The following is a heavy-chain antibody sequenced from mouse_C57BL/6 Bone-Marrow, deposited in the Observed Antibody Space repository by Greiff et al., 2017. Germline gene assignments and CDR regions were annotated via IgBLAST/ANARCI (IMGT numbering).Heavy chain of an antibody. CDR2: IDPSASYT. CDR1: GYTFTSYW. D-gene: IGHD1-1*01. J-gene: IGHJ2*01. V-gene: IGHV1-69*01. Sequence: VQLQQPAAELVMPGASVKLSCQASGYTFTSYWMHWVKQRPGQGLEWIGEIDPSASYTNYNQTFKGKSTLTVDKSSSTAYMQLSSLTSADSAVYYCATSYYYGYFDYWGQGTTLTVSS. CDR3: ATSYYYGYFDY.